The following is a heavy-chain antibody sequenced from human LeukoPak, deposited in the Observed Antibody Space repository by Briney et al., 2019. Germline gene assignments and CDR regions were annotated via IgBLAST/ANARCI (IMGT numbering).Heavy chain of an antibody. CDR1: GGSLRRHY. CDR3: ARHISRPGTFDI. CDR2: IVMSGRT. Sequence: ETLSLTYTVSGGSLRRHYWIWMRQPPAKGREGIVYIVMSGRTNYKPPLMSRVTISVDMSNSQFSVMLSSVTAADTAVYYSARHISRPGTFDIWGQGTMVTVSS. V-gene: IGHV4-59*08. J-gene: IGHJ3*02.